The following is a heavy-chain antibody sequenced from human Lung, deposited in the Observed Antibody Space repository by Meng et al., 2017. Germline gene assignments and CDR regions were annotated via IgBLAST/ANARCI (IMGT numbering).Heavy chain of an antibody. CDR2: IYNSGST. CDR3: ARGQKGYFDL. Sequence: VQLQESCPGLVKPSQTLSLHCTVSGGSISSSNYYWSWIRQPPGKGLEWSGYIYNSGSTYYNPSLKSRITISVDTSKNQFSLKLSSVTAADTAVYYCARGQKGYFDLWGRGTLVTVSS. J-gene: IGHJ2*01. CDR1: GGSISSSNYY. V-gene: IGHV4-30-4*01.